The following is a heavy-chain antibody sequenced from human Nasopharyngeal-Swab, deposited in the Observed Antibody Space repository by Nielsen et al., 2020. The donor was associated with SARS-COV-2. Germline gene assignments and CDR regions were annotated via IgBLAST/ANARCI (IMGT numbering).Heavy chain of an antibody. CDR2: ISGSGGST. J-gene: IGHJ5*02. D-gene: IGHD6-19*01. CDR3: AKGEDSSGWYPPGFDP. Sequence: LSLTCAVSGGSISSSNWWSWVRQAPGKGLEWVSAISGSGGSTYYADSVKGRFTISRDNSKNTLYLQMNSLRAEDTAVYYCAKGEDSSGWYPPGFDPWGRGTLVTVSS. V-gene: IGHV3-23*01. CDR1: GGSISSSN.